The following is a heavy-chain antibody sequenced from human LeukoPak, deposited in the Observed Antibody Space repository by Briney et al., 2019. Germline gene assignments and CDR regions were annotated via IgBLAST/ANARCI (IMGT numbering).Heavy chain of an antibody. J-gene: IGHJ5*02. CDR2: INAGSGNT. D-gene: IGHD6-19*01. CDR3: ARGIAVAMSWFDP. Sequence: ASVKVSCKASGYTFTSYDINWVRQAPGQRLEWMGWINAGSGNTKYLEEFQGRVTITRDTAASTAYMELSSLRSEDMAVYYCARGIAVAMSWFDPWGQGTLVTVSS. CDR1: GYTFTSYD. V-gene: IGHV1-3*03.